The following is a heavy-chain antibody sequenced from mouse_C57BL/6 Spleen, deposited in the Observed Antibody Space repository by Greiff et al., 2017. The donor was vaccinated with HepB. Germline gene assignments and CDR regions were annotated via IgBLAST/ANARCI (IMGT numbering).Heavy chain of an antibody. CDR1: GYTFTDYY. CDR3: AQTAQATYYFDY. Sequence: VQLKESGPVLVKPGASVKMSCKASGYTFTDYYMNWVKQSHGKSLEWIGVINPYNGGTSYNQKFKGKATLTVDKSSSTAYMELNSLTSEDSAVYYCAQTAQATYYFDYWGQGTTLTVSS. V-gene: IGHV1-19*01. D-gene: IGHD3-2*02. CDR2: INPYNGGT. J-gene: IGHJ2*01.